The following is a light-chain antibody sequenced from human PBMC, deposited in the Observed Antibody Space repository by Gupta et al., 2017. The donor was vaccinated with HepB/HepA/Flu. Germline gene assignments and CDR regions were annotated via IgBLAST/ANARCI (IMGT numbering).Light chain of an antibody. CDR3: QSYDSSLSGVV. V-gene: IGLV1-40*01. Sequence: QSVLTQPPSVSGAPGQRVPISCTGSSSNIGAGYDVHWYQQLPGTAPKLLIYGNSNRPSGVPDRFSGSKSGTSASLAITELQAEDEADYYCQSYDSSLSGVVFGGGTKLTVL. J-gene: IGLJ2*01. CDR2: GNS. CDR1: SSNIGAGYD.